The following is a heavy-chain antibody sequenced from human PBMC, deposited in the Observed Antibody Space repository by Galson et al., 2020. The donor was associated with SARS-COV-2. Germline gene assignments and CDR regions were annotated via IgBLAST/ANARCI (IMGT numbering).Heavy chain of an antibody. V-gene: IGHV3-33*01. CDR1: GFTFSSYG. CDR2: IWYDGSNK. CDR3: ARDGAREGDYGFYYDDGMDV. J-gene: IGHJ6*02. Sequence: SLRLSCTASGFTFSSYGMHWVRQAPGKGLEWVAVIWYDGSNKYYADSVKGRFTISRDNSKNTLYLQMNSLRAEDTAVYYCARDGAREGDYGFYYDDGMDVWGQGTTVTVSS. D-gene: IGHD4-17*01.